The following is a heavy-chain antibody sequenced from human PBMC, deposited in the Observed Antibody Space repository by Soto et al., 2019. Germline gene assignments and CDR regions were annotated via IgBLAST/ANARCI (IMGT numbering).Heavy chain of an antibody. CDR3: ARGITGTYYYYYGMDV. J-gene: IGHJ6*02. D-gene: IGHD1-20*01. CDR1: GGSISSGGYY. CDR2: IYYSGST. Sequence: PSETLSLTCTVSGGSISSGGYYWSWIRRHPGKGLEWIGYIYYSGSTYYNPSLKSRVTISVDTSKNQFSLKLSSVTAADTAVYYCARGITGTYYYYYGMDVWGQGTTVTVSS. V-gene: IGHV4-31*03.